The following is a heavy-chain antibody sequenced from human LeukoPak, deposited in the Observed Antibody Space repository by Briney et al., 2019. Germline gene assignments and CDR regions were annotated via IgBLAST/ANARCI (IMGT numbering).Heavy chain of an antibody. V-gene: IGHV1-2*02. CDR1: GYTFTGYY. CDR3: ARRGYEFSDLDN. CDR2: INPNNGDT. J-gene: IGHJ4*02. D-gene: IGHD3/OR15-3a*01. Sequence: ASVNVSCKASGYTFTGYYMHWVRQAPGQGLEWMGWINPNNGDTNFAQKFQGRVAMTGDTSMNTVYMELSSLRSDDTAVYYCARRGYEFSDLDNWGQGTLVTVSS.